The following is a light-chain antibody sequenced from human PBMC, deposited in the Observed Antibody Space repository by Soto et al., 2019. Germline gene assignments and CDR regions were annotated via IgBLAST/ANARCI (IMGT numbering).Light chain of an antibody. Sequence: DIVMTQSPLSLPVTPGEPASISCRSSQSLLHSNGYDYLDWYLQKPGQSPQLLIYLGSNRASGVPDRFSGSGSGTDFTLKISRVEAEDVGVYYCMQALQIPANTLGQGTRLEIK. CDR1: QSLLHSNGYDY. CDR2: LGS. V-gene: IGKV2-28*01. CDR3: MQALQIPANT. J-gene: IGKJ2*01.